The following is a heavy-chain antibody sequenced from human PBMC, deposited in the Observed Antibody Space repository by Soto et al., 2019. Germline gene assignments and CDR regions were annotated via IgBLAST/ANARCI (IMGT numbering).Heavy chain of an antibody. V-gene: IGHV3-23*01. CDR1: GFTFSRYA. D-gene: IGHD3-10*01. Sequence: EVQLLDSGGGLVQPGGSLRLSCAASGFTFSRYAMSWVRQAPGKGLEWVSAISSSGSITYYADSVKGRFTISRDNSINTLYLLMNSLRADDTAVYYFAKGTGGWYLELWGRGTLVTVSS. CDR3: AKGTGGWYLEL. J-gene: IGHJ2*01. CDR2: ISSSGSIT.